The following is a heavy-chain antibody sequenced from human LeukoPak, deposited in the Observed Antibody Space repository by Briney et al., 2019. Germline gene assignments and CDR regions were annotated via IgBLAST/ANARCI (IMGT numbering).Heavy chain of an antibody. J-gene: IGHJ3*02. CDR2: INAGNGNT. Sequence: GASVKVSCKASGYTFTSYAMHWVRQAPGQRLEWMGWINAGNGNTKYSQEFQGRVTITRDTSARIAYMELSSLRSEDMAVYYCARWGELNAFDIWGQGTMVTVSS. CDR3: ARWGELNAFDI. CDR1: GYTFTSYA. D-gene: IGHD3-16*01. V-gene: IGHV1-3*03.